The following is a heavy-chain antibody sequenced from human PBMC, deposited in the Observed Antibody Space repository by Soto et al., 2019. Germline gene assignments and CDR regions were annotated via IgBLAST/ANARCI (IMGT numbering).Heavy chain of an antibody. J-gene: IGHJ6*02. CDR1: GFTFSSYG. CDR2: ISYDGSNK. V-gene: IGHV3-30*18. CDR3: AKGDSSGWYYYYGMDV. Sequence: PGRSLRLSCAASGFTFSSYGMHWVRQAPGKGLEWVAVISYDGSNKYYADSVKGRFTISRDNSKNTLYLQMNSLRAEDTAVYYCAKGDSSGWYYYYGMDVWGQGTTVTVSS. D-gene: IGHD6-19*01.